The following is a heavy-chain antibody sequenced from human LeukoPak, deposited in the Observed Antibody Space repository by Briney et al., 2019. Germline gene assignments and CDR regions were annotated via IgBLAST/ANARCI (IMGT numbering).Heavy chain of an antibody. D-gene: IGHD2-21*01. V-gene: IGHV1-2*02. CDR1: GYTFSAYY. CDR3: ARGGGTYHVDY. J-gene: IGHJ4*02. CDR2: INPNSGGT. Sequence: ASVKVSCKASGYTFSAYYMHWVRQAPGEGLEWMGWINPNSGGTKYAQKFQGRVTMTRDTSISTVYMELSSLRSDGTAAYYCARGGGTYHVDYWGQGTLVTVSS.